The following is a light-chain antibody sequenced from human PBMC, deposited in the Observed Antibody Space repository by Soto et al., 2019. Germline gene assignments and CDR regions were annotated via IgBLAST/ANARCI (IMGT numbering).Light chain of an antibody. J-gene: IGKJ5*01. V-gene: IGKV1-12*01. CDR1: QGVSTW. CDR3: QQAASFPIT. CDR2: TAS. Sequence: DIQKTQSPSSVSASVGDRVTVACRASQGVSTWLAWYQQKPGKAPNLLIYTASSLQSGVPSRFSGSGSGTDFTLTINGLQPEDFATYYCQQAASFPITFGQGTLLAI.